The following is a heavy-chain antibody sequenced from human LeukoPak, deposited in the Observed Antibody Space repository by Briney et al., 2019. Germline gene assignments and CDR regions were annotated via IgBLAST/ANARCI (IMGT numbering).Heavy chain of an antibody. V-gene: IGHV3-7*01. Sequence: GGSLRLSCAASGFTFSSYWMSWVRQAPGKGLGWVANIKQDGSEKYYADSVKGRFTISRDNSKNTLYLQMNSLRAEDTAVYYCAKANRRNFCSGGSCYFDYWGQGTLVTVSS. CDR1: GFTFSSYW. CDR2: IKQDGSEK. CDR3: AKANRRNFCSGGSCYFDY. J-gene: IGHJ4*02. D-gene: IGHD2-15*01.